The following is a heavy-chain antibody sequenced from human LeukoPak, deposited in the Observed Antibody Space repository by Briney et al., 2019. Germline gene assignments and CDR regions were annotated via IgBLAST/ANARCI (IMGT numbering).Heavy chain of an antibody. CDR3: ARRDHIAGRLDY. Sequence: GGSLRLSCAVSGFTFRPYTMNWVRQPPGKGLEWVSSITGTSSYIYYADSVRGRFTISRDTAKNSLDLQMNSLRVEDTAIYYCARRDHIAGRLDYWGQGTLVTVSS. CDR2: ITGTSSYI. CDR1: GFTFRPYT. J-gene: IGHJ4*02. D-gene: IGHD6-6*01. V-gene: IGHV3-21*01.